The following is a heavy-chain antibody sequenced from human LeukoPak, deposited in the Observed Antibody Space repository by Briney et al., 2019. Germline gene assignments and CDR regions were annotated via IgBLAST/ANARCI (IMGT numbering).Heavy chain of an antibody. CDR3: ARVAFDGGVVNFYFDY. V-gene: IGHV4-59*12. Sequence: PSETLSLTCTVSGGSISSYYWSWIRQPPGKGLEWIGYIYYSGSTNYNPSLKSRVTMSVDTSKNQFSLKLSSVTAADTAVYYCARVAFDGGVVNFYFDYWGQGTLVTVSS. CDR2: IYYSGST. CDR1: GGSISSYY. D-gene: IGHD3-3*01. J-gene: IGHJ4*02.